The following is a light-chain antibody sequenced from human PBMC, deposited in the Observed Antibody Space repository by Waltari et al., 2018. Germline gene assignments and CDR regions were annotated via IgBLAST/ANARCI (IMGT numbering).Light chain of an antibody. CDR1: TNDLGSYTY. CDR3: CSYAGCYTWV. V-gene: IGLV2-11*01. CDR2: DVT. J-gene: IGLJ3*02. Sequence: SALTQPRSVSGSPGQSVTISCTGTTNDLGSYTYVSWYQQHPGKAPKLIILDVTKRPSGVPDRLSGSKSGNTASLTISGLRAEDEAEYYCCSYAGCYTWVFGGGTKLTVV.